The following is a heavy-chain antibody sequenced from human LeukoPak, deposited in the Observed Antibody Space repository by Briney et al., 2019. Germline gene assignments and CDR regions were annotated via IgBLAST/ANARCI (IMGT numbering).Heavy chain of an antibody. D-gene: IGHD6-19*01. V-gene: IGHV3-9*01. Sequence: GGSLRLSCAVSGFTVSSDYMSWVRQAPGKGLEWVSGINWNSNTIGYADSVKGRFTISRDNAKNSLYLQMNSLRAEDTAFYYCAKDITSGWYDTAFDPWGQGTLVIVSS. J-gene: IGHJ5*02. CDR1: GFTVSSDY. CDR2: INWNSNTI. CDR3: AKDITSGWYDTAFDP.